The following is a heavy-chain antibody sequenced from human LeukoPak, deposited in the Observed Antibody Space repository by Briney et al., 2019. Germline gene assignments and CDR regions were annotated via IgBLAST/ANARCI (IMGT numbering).Heavy chain of an antibody. V-gene: IGHV3-74*03. CDR3: VRGTFFWRGVDY. D-gene: IGHD3-3*01. Sequence: GGSLRLSCVASGFPFSDYWMHWVRQTPGKGLVWVSRINIDGSEAKYADSVKGRVTISRDNAKNTLYLQMNSLRAEDTALYYCVRGTFFWRGVDYWGQGTLVTVSS. CDR1: GFPFSDYW. CDR2: INIDGSEA. J-gene: IGHJ4*02.